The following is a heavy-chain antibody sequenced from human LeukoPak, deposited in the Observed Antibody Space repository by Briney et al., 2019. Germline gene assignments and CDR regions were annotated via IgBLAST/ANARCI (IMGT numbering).Heavy chain of an antibody. Sequence: SETLSLTCTVSGGSISSSSYYWGWIRQPPGKGLEWIGSIYYSGSTYYNPSLKSRVTISVDTSKNQFSLKLSSVTAADTAVYYCARADYYGSGSFDYWGQGTLVTVSS. CDR1: GGSISSSSYY. CDR3: ARADYYGSGSFDY. D-gene: IGHD3-10*01. J-gene: IGHJ4*02. CDR2: IYYSGST. V-gene: IGHV4-39*07.